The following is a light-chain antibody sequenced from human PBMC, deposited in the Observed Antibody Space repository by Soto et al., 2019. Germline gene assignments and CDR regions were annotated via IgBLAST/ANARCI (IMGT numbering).Light chain of an antibody. J-gene: IGKJ1*01. CDR1: QSVSSN. CDR2: GAS. CDR3: QQYSNWWT. Sequence: EIVMTQSPATLSVSPGERATLSCRAGQSVSSNLAWYQQKPGQAPRLLIFGASTRATGIPGRFSGSGSGTEFTLTISSLQSEDFAVYYCQQYSNWWTFGQGTKVEIK. V-gene: IGKV3-15*01.